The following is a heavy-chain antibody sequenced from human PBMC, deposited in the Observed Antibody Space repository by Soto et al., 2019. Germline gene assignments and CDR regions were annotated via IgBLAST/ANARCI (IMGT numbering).Heavy chain of an antibody. J-gene: IGHJ5*02. CDR3: ASGGSTGYSYGYGDNWFDP. D-gene: IGHD5-18*01. Sequence: GESLKISCKGSGYRFTSYWISWVRQMPGKGLEWMGRIDPSDSYTNYSPSFQGHVTISADKSISTAYLQWSSLKASDTAMYYCASGGSTGYSYGYGDNWFDPWGQGTLVTVSS. CDR1: GYRFTSYW. V-gene: IGHV5-10-1*01. CDR2: IDPSDSYT.